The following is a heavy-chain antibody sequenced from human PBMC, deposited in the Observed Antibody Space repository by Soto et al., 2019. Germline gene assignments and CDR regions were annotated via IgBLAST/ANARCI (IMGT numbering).Heavy chain of an antibody. CDR1: GYSFTNYW. Sequence: LKISCKGSGYSFTNYWTSWVRQMPGKGLEWMGRIDPIDSHTTYSPSFQGHVTISTDKSINTAYLQWSSLKASDTAMYYCARRYCSSATCPRNYYGMDVWGQGTTVTVSS. D-gene: IGHD2-2*01. J-gene: IGHJ6*02. CDR3: ARRYCSSATCPRNYYGMDV. V-gene: IGHV5-10-1*01. CDR2: IDPIDSHT.